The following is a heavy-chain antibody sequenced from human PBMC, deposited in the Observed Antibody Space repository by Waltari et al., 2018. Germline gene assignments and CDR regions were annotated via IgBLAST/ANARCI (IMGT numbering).Heavy chain of an antibody. CDR1: GFTFSSYA. Sequence: EVQLLESGGGLVQPGGSLRLSCAASGFTFSSYAMSWFRQAPGKGLEWASAISGSGGSTYYADSVKGRFTISRDNSKNTLYLQMNSLRAEDTAVYYCAKSMGWHIVVVTAPYYYYGMDVWGQGTTVTVSS. D-gene: IGHD2-21*02. CDR2: ISGSGGST. CDR3: AKSMGWHIVVVTAPYYYYGMDV. J-gene: IGHJ6*02. V-gene: IGHV3-23*01.